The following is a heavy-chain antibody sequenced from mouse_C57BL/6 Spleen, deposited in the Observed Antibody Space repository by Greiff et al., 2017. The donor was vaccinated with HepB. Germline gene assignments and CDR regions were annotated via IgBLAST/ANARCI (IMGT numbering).Heavy chain of an antibody. CDR3: AREITTVVGPMDY. Sequence: QVQLQQSGAELVRPGSSVKLSCKASGYTFTSYWMHWVKQRPIQGLEWIGNIDPSDSETHYNQKFKDKATLTVDKSSSTAYMQLSSLTSEDSAVYYCAREITTVVGPMDYWGQGTSVTVSS. CDR1: GYTFTSYW. V-gene: IGHV1-52*01. J-gene: IGHJ4*01. CDR2: IDPSDSET. D-gene: IGHD1-1*01.